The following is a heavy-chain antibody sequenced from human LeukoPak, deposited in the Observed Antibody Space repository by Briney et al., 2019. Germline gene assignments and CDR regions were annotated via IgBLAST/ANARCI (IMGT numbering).Heavy chain of an antibody. CDR3: ARVVGGNYYGSETDDY. Sequence: ASVKVSCKASGYTFTGYYMHWVRQAPGQGLEWMGWINPNNGGTKYAQKFQGRVTMTRDTSISTAYMELSRVRSDDTAVYCCARVVGGNYYGSETDDYWGQGTLVTVSS. CDR1: GYTFTGYY. CDR2: INPNNGGT. V-gene: IGHV1-2*02. J-gene: IGHJ4*02. D-gene: IGHD3-10*01.